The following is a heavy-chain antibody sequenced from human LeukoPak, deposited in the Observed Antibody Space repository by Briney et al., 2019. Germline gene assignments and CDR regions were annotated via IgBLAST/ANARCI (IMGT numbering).Heavy chain of an antibody. CDR2: INRDGSTT. J-gene: IGHJ4*02. CDR1: GFTFSNYW. Sequence: GGSLRLSCAASGFTFSNYWVHWVRYAPGKGLVWVSRINRDGSTTKYADSVKGRFTVSRDNAKNTLNLQMNSLRAEDTAVYYCARDKKSGESSEIDYWGQGTLVTVSS. V-gene: IGHV3-74*03. D-gene: IGHD3-10*01. CDR3: ARDKKSGESSEIDY.